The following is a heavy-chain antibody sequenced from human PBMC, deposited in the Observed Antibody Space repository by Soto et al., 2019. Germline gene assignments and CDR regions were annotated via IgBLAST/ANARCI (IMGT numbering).Heavy chain of an antibody. CDR2: IKSETDGGTT. CDR3: IGQLTISGALFIY. CDR1: GFSFTSAW. J-gene: IGHJ4*02. V-gene: IGHV3-15*07. D-gene: IGHD3-3*01. Sequence: EVQVVESGGGFVEPGGSLRLSCAASGFSFTSAWLTWVRQAPGKGLEWVGRIKSETDGGTTAFAAPVKDRFTMSRSDAENTVSLHMNSLRTEDTAMYYCIGQLTISGALFIYWGQGISVTVSS.